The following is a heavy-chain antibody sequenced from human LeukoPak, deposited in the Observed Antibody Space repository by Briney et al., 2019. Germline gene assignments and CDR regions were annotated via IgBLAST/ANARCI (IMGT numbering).Heavy chain of an antibody. V-gene: IGHV3-21*01. D-gene: IGHD3-10*01. CDR1: GFTLSSYS. CDR3: ARSGGGPCDY. Sequence: AGGSLRLSCAASGFTLSSYSMNWVRHAPGKGLEWVSSISSSSSYIYYTDSVKGRFTLYRDNAKNSLYLQMNSLRAEDTAVYYCARSGGGPCDYWGQGTLVTVSS. J-gene: IGHJ4*02. CDR2: ISSSSSYI.